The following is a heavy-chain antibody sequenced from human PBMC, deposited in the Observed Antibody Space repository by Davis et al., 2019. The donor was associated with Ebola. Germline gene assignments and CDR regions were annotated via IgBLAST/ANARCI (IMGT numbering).Heavy chain of an antibody. CDR3: ARSGIAAAGIWWWFDP. CDR2: ISAYNGNT. Sequence: ASVKVSCKASGYTFSDYGISWVRQAPGQGLEWMGWISAYNGNTNYAQKLQGRVTMTTDTSTSTAYMELRSLRSYDTAVYYCARSGIAAAGIWWWFDPWGQGTLVTVSS. J-gene: IGHJ5*02. CDR1: GYTFSDYG. V-gene: IGHV1-18*01. D-gene: IGHD6-13*01.